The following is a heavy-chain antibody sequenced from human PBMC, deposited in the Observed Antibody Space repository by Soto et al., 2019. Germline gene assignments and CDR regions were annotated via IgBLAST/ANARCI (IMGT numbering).Heavy chain of an antibody. Sequence: GGSLRLSCAASGFTFSSYGMHWVRQAPGKGLEWVAVISYDGSNKYCADSVKGRFTISRDNSKNTLYLQMNSLRAEDTAVYYCATLDYDILTGYYTSYDAFDIWGQGTMVTVSS. CDR3: ATLDYDILTGYYTSYDAFDI. J-gene: IGHJ3*02. CDR1: GFTFSSYG. CDR2: ISYDGSNK. V-gene: IGHV3-30*03. D-gene: IGHD3-9*01.